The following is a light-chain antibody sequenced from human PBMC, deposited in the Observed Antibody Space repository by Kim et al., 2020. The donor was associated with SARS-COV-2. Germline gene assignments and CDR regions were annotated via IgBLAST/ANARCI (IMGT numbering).Light chain of an antibody. CDR2: GAS. CDR1: QSVSSSY. CDR3: QQYGS. J-gene: IGKJ5*01. V-gene: IGKV3-20*01. Sequence: ETVLTQSPGTLSLSPGERATLSCRASQSVSSSYLAWYQQKPGQAPRLVIYGASGRATGIPDRFSGSGSGTDFTLTISRLESEDFAVYYWQQYGSFGQGTRLEIK.